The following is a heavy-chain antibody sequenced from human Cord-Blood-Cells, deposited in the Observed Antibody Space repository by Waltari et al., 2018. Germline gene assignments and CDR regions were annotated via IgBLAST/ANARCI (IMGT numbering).Heavy chain of an antibody. J-gene: IGHJ3*02. CDR2: INPNRGGT. V-gene: IGHV1-2*02. CDR1: GYTFTGYY. CDR3: ATLGYCSSTSCYKGDAFDI. D-gene: IGHD2-2*02. Sequence: QVQLVQSGAEVKKPGASVKVSCKASGYTFTGYYMHWVRQAPGQGLEWMGWINPNRGGTNYAQKVQGRVTMTRDTSISTAYMELSRLRSDDTAVYYCATLGYCSSTSCYKGDAFDIWGQGTMVTVSS.